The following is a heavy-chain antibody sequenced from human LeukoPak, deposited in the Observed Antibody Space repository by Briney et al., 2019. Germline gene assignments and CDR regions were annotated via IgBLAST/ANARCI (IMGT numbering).Heavy chain of an antibody. D-gene: IGHD3-22*01. V-gene: IGHV3-48*04. CDR1: GFTFSSYS. J-gene: IGHJ4*02. CDR3: ASTYYYDSSGYYYVPDY. Sequence: GGSLRLSCAASGFTFSSYSMNWVRQAPGKGLEWVSYISSSSGTIYYADSVKGRFTISRDNAKNSLYLQMNSLRAEDTAVYYCASTYYYDSSGYYYVPDYWGQGTLVTVSS. CDR2: ISSSSGTI.